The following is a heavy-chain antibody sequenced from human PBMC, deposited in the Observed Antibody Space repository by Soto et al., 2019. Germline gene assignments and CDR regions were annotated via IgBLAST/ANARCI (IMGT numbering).Heavy chain of an antibody. CDR2: INPSGGST. CDR1: GYTFTSYY. J-gene: IGHJ5*02. Sequence: VASVKVSCKASGYTFTSYYMHWVRQAPGQGLEWMGIINPSGGSTSYAQKFQGRVTMTRDTSTSTVYMELSSLRSEDTAVYYCARDLSVRSGTTTFDPWGQGTLVTVSS. D-gene: IGHD1-7*01. V-gene: IGHV1-46*01. CDR3: ARDLSVRSGTTTFDP.